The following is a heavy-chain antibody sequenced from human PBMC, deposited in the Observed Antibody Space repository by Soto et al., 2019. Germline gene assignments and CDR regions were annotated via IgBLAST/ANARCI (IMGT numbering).Heavy chain of an antibody. D-gene: IGHD1-1*01. Sequence: QAQLVQSGAEVKKPGASVKVSCKASGYSFISHGITWVRQAPGQGLEWMGWVSGDNGNTNYAQKLQGRVTMTTDTSTDTAFMELRSLISDDTAVYYCAILGNWDENWYFDLWGRGTLSLSPQ. J-gene: IGHJ2*01. CDR3: AILGNWDENWYFDL. V-gene: IGHV1-18*04. CDR2: VSGDNGNT. CDR1: GYSFISHG.